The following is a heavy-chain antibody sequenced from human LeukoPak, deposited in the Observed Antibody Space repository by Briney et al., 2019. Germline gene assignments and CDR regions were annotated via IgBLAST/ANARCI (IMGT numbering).Heavy chain of an antibody. CDR3: ARDSGYGNWFDP. V-gene: IGHV4-39*07. J-gene: IGHJ5*02. Sequence: PSETLSLTCTVSGGSISSSSYYWGWIRQPPGKGLEWIGSIYYSGSTYYNPSLKSRVTISVDTSKNQFSLKLSSVTAADTAVYYCARDSGYGNWFDPWGQGTLVTVSS. D-gene: IGHD5-12*01. CDR2: IYYSGST. CDR1: GGSISSSSYY.